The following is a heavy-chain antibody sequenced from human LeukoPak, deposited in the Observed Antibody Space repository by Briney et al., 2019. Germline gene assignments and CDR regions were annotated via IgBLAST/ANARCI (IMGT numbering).Heavy chain of an antibody. CDR3: VRDPSYGSSWYYYMDV. CDR1: EFTFVRYA. CDR2: ISSSSFKI. V-gene: IGHV3-48*04. J-gene: IGHJ6*03. Sequence: GGPLRLSCAASEFTFVRYAMNWVRQAPGKGLEWVSYISSSSFKIGYADSVKGRFTISRDNSKNSLYLQMDSLRVEDTAVYYCVRDPSYGSSWYYYMDVWGKGTTVTVSS. D-gene: IGHD6-13*01.